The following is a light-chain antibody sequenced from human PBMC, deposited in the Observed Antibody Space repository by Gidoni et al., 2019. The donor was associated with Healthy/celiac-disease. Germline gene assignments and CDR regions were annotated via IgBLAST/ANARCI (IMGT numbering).Light chain of an antibody. CDR1: SSNIGAGYD. CDR3: QSYDSSLSGSKV. Sequence: QSVLTQPPSVSGAPGQRVTISCTGSSSNIGAGYDVHWYQQLPGTAPKILIYGNSNRPSGVPDRFSVSKSCTSASLAITGLQAEDEADYYCQSYDSSLSGSKVFGGGTKLTVL. V-gene: IGLV1-40*01. CDR2: GNS. J-gene: IGLJ3*02.